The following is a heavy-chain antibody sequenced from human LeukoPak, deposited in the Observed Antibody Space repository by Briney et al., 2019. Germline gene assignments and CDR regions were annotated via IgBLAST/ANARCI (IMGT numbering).Heavy chain of an antibody. D-gene: IGHD3-10*01. CDR1: GFTFSSYA. CDR3: ARGGADGSGSYYNWGYYYYYYMDV. Sequence: GGSLRLSCAASGFTFSSYAMHWVRQAPGKGLEYVSAISSNGGSTYYANSVKGRFTISRDKSKNTLYLQMGSLRAEDMAVYYCARGGADGSGSYYNWGYYYYYYMDVWGKGTTVTISS. CDR2: ISSNGGST. J-gene: IGHJ6*03. V-gene: IGHV3-64*01.